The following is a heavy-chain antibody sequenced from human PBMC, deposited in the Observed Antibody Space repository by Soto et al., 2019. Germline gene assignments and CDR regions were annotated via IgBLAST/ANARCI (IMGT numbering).Heavy chain of an antibody. J-gene: IGHJ4*02. CDR3: ARVTGWYFPDY. D-gene: IGHD6-19*01. V-gene: IGHV1-3*05. CDR2: INAGNGNT. Sequence: QVQLVQSGAEEKKPGASVKVSCKASEYTFTSYAMHWVRQAPGQRLEWMGWINAGNGNTKYSQKFQGRVTITRDTSASTAYMELSSLRSEDTAVYYCARVTGWYFPDYWGQGTLVTVSS. CDR1: EYTFTSYA.